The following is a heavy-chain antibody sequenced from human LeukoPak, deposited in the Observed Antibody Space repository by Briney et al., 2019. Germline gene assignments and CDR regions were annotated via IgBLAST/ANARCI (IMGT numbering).Heavy chain of an antibody. J-gene: IGHJ6*03. CDR3: AREYCSSTSCYLGFSYYYYYMDV. Sequence: GGSLRLSCAASGFTFSSYSMNWVRQAPGKGLEWVSSISSSSSYIYYADSVKGRFTISRDNAKNSLYLQMNSLRAEDTAVYYCAREYCSSTSCYLGFSYYYYYMDVWGKGTTVTVSS. CDR2: ISSSSSYI. D-gene: IGHD2-2*01. CDR1: GFTFSSYS. V-gene: IGHV3-21*01.